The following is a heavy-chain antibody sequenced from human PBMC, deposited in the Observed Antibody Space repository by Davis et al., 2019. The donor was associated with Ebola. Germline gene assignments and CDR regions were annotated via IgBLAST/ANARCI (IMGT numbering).Heavy chain of an antibody. V-gene: IGHV4-39*01. CDR3: ASPMDGTYHSDS. D-gene: IGHD5-24*01. CDR2: IYSSRTT. Sequence: MPSETLSLTCSVSGASIPFSHYYWTWIRQSPGKGLEWIGSIYSSRTTYYNPSLKSRVTISVDMSNNRFSLTMSSVTAADTATYYCASPMDGTYHSDSWGQGTLVTVSS. CDR1: GASIPFSHYY. J-gene: IGHJ4*02.